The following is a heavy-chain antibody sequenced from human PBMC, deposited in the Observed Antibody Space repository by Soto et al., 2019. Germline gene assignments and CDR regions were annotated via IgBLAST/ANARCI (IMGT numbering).Heavy chain of an antibody. J-gene: IGHJ4*02. V-gene: IGHV3-53*01. D-gene: IGHD2-15*01. CDR2: IYSGGST. Sequence: LRLSCAASGFTVSSNYMSWVRQAPGKGLEWVSVIYSGGSTYYADSVKGRFTISRDNSKNTLYLQMNSLRAEDTAVYYCARVISGYFDYWAREPWSPSPQ. CDR1: GFTVSSNY. CDR3: ARVISGYFDY.